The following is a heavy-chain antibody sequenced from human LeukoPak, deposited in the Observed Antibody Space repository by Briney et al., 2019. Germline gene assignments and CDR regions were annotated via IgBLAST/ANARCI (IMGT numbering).Heavy chain of an antibody. CDR2: IKQDGSEK. J-gene: IGHJ6*03. CDR1: EFTFSSDW. Sequence: PGGSLRLSCAASEFTFSSDWMSWVRQAPGKGLEWVANIKQDGSEKYFVGSVKGRFTISRDNAKNSLYLQMNRLRAEDTAVYYCARDRGSGWSLAGYMDVWGKGTTVTVSS. D-gene: IGHD6-19*01. CDR3: ARDRGSGWSLAGYMDV. V-gene: IGHV3-7*01.